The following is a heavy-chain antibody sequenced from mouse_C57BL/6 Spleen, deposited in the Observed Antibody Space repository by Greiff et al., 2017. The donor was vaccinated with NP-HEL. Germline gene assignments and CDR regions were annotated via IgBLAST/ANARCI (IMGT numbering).Heavy chain of an antibody. CDR3: ARPFYYYGSSLHYWYFDV. D-gene: IGHD1-1*01. CDR1: GYAFSSSW. Sequence: QVQLQQSGPELVKPGASVKISCKASGYAFSSSWMNWVKQRPGKGLEWIGRIYPGDGDTNYNGKLKGKATLTADKSSSTAYMQLSSLTSEDSAVYFCARPFYYYGSSLHYWYFDVWGTGTTVTVSS. J-gene: IGHJ1*03. CDR2: IYPGDGDT. V-gene: IGHV1-82*01.